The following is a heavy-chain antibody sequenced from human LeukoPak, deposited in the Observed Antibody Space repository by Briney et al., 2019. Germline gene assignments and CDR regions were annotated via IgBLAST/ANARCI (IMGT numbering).Heavy chain of an antibody. D-gene: IGHD3-3*01. Sequence: SETLSLTCIVSGGSINISNYYWGWIRQPPGRGPEWIGNIYYSGNTYYNPSLKSRVTISVDTSKNQFSLKLNSVTATDTAVYYCAREPRFGAVTVQWFDPWGQGTLVTVS. CDR3: AREPRFGAVTVQWFDP. CDR2: IYYSGNT. J-gene: IGHJ5*02. CDR1: GGSINISNYY. V-gene: IGHV4-39*01.